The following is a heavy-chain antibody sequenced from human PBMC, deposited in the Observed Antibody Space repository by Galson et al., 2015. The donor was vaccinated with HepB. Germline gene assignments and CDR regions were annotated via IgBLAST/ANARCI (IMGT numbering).Heavy chain of an antibody. Sequence: SVKVSCKASGYTFTSYGISWVRQAPGQGLEWMGWISTYNGNTNYAPKFQDRVTMTTDTSTTTAYMELRSLRSDDTAVYYCATSGNYHSMIGLFDYWGQGTLVTVSS. J-gene: IGHJ4*02. CDR1: GYTFTSYG. V-gene: IGHV1-18*01. CDR2: ISTYNGNT. D-gene: IGHD1-26*01. CDR3: ATSGNYHSMIGLFDY.